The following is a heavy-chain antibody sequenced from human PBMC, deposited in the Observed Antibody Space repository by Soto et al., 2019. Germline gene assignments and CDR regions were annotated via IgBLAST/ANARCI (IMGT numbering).Heavy chain of an antibody. CDR3: ARGVGFGEPRYYYYGMDV. D-gene: IGHD3-10*01. CDR1: GFTFSSYA. CDR2: ISYDGSNK. J-gene: IGHJ6*04. V-gene: IGHV3-30-3*01. Sequence: QVQLVESGGGVVQPGRSLRLSCAASGFTFSSYAMHWVRQAPGKGLEWVAVISYDGSNKYYADSVKGRFTISRDKSKNTRYLQMNSLRAEDTAVYYCARGVGFGEPRYYYYGMDVWGKGTTVTVSS.